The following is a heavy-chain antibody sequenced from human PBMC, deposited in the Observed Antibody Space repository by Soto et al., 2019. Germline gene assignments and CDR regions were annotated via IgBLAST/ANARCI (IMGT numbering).Heavy chain of an antibody. Sequence: GASVKVSCKASGGTFSSYAISWVRQAPGQGLEWMGGIIPIFGTANYAQKFQGRVTITADESTSTAYMELSSLRSEDTAVYYCARGTSSYGFLGAFDIWGQGTRVTVS. V-gene: IGHV1-69*13. J-gene: IGHJ3*02. CDR3: ARGTSSYGFLGAFDI. D-gene: IGHD3-16*02. CDR2: IIPIFGTA. CDR1: GGTFSSYA.